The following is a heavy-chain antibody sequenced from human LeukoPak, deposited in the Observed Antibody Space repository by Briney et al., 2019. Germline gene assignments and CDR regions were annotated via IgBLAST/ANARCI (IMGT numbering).Heavy chain of an antibody. D-gene: IGHD2-2*01. CDR1: GGSVSSGSYY. V-gene: IGHV4-61*01. CDR3: ARADIVVVPAAKDDAFDI. Sequence: SETLPLTCTVSGGSVSSGSYYWSWIRQPPGKGLEWIGYIYYSGSTNYNPSLKSRVTISVDTSKNQFSLKLSSVTAADTAVYYCARADIVVVPAAKDDAFDIWGQGTMVTVSS. CDR2: IYYSGST. J-gene: IGHJ3*02.